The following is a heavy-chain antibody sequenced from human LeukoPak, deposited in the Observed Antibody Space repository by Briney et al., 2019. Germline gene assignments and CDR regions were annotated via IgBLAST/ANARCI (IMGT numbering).Heavy chain of an antibody. Sequence: SETLSLTCTVSGGSISSYYWSWIRQPPGKGLKWIGNIYYSGYTTYSPSLRSRVTISVDTSKNQFSLKLSSVTAADTAVYYCARETSQKGAHYMDVCGKGPTITISS. CDR1: GGSISSYY. CDR3: ARETSQKGAHYMDV. V-gene: IGHV4-59*01. J-gene: IGHJ6*03. D-gene: IGHD3-16*01. CDR2: IYYSGYT.